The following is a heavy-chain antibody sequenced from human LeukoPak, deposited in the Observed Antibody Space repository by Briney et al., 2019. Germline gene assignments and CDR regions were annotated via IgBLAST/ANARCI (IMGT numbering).Heavy chain of an antibody. Sequence: PGGSLRLSCAASGFTFSSYWMSWVRQAPGKGLEWVANIKQDGSEKYYVDSVKGRFTISRDNAKNSLYLQMNSLRAEDTAVYYCARGRITMIRGFYYFDYWGQGTLVTVSS. V-gene: IGHV3-7*04. CDR1: GFTFSSYW. CDR2: IKQDGSEK. CDR3: ARGRITMIRGFYYFDY. J-gene: IGHJ4*02. D-gene: IGHD3-22*01.